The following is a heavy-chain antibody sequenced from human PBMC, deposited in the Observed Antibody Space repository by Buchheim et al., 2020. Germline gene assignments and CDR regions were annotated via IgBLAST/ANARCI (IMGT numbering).Heavy chain of an antibody. Sequence: QVLLQQWGAGLLKPSETLSLTCAVYGGSFSGYYWSWIRQPPGKGLEWIGEINHSGSTNYNPSLKSRVTISVDTSKKQFSLKVSSVTAADTAVYYCGVAGVSDYYYYDMNVWGQGTT. CDR1: GGSFSGYY. CDR3: GVAGVSDYYYYDMNV. J-gene: IGHJ6*02. V-gene: IGHV4-34*01. D-gene: IGHD6-19*01. CDR2: INHSGST.